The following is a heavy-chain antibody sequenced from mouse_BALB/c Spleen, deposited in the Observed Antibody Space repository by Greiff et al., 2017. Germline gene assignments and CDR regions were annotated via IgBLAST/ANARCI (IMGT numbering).Heavy chain of an antibody. Sequence: VQLQQSGAELEKPGASVKISCTASGYSFTSYNMNWVKQSNGKGLEWIGNINPYYGGTSYNQKFKVKATLTVDKSSSTAYMQLTSLTSEDSAVYYWARDPGFAYWGQGTLVTVSA. CDR1: GYSFTSYN. CDR3: ARDPGFAY. V-gene: IGHV1-39*01. CDR2: INPYYGGT. J-gene: IGHJ3*01.